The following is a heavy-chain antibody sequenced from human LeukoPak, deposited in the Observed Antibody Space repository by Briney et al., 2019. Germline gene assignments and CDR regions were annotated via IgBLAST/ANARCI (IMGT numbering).Heavy chain of an antibody. CDR1: GYTFTGYY. CDR2: INPNSGGT. J-gene: IGHJ4*02. D-gene: IGHD2-2*01. Sequence: ASVKVSCKASGYTFTGYYMHWVRQAPGQGLEWMGWINPNSGGTNYAQKFQGRVTMTRDTSISTAYMELSRLRSDDTAIYYCAREGKDIVLVPAASEYFDYWGQGTLVTVSS. CDR3: AREGKDIVLVPAASEYFDY. V-gene: IGHV1-2*02.